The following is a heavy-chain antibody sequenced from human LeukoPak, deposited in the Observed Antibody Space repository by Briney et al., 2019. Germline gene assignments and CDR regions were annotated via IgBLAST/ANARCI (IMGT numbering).Heavy chain of an antibody. CDR1: GGSISSGNYY. J-gene: IGHJ5*02. D-gene: IGHD2-2*01. CDR2: MYTSGST. Sequence: SETLSLTCTVSGGSISSGNYYWSWIRQPAGEGLEWIGRMYTSGSTNYNPSLKSRVTISIDTSKNQFSLNLSSVTAADTAVYYCARYGPKPAATTGFDPWGQGTLVTVSS. CDR3: ARYGPKPAATTGFDP. V-gene: IGHV4-61*02.